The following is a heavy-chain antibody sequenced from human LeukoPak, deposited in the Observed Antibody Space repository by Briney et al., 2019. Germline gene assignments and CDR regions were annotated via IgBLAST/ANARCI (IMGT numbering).Heavy chain of an antibody. CDR1: GYTFTSFY. D-gene: IGHD3-3*01. Sequence: ASVKVSCKASGYTFTSFYMHWVRQAPGQGLEWMGIINPSGGSTSYAQKFQGRVTMTRDTSTSTVYMELSSLRSEDTAVYYCARDVTPLRFLEWLFRSDAFDIWGQGTMVTVSS. CDR2: INPSGGST. CDR3: ARDVTPLRFLEWLFRSDAFDI. J-gene: IGHJ3*02. V-gene: IGHV1-46*01.